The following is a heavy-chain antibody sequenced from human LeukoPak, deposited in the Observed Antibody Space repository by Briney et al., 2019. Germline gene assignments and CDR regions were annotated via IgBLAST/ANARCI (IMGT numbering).Heavy chain of an antibody. CDR1: GFTFSSYW. V-gene: IGHV3-74*01. D-gene: IGHD5-18*01. CDR2: ISTDASST. J-gene: IGHJ5*02. Sequence: PGGSLRLSCAGSGFTFSSYWMHWVRQAPGKGLVWVSRISTDASSTTYADSVKGRFTISRDNAKDTLYLQMNSLRAEDTAVYYCARDPGYSYGSNWFDPWGQGTLVTVSS. CDR3: ARDPGYSYGSNWFDP.